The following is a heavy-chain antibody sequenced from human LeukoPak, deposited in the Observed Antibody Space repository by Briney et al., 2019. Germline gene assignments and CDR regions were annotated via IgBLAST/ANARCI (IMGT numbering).Heavy chain of an antibody. CDR3: SKAGGGYYYYYMDV. CDR2: ISRIDSTI. V-gene: IGHV3-48*03. Sequence: PGGSLRLSCAASVFTFSSYEIKSVRQAPGKGLGWDSYISRIDSTIYYADSVNCRFTISIDNPNNSLYLQVNSLRPEHMVVYYCSKAGGGYYYYYMDVWGKGTTVTVSS. D-gene: IGHD3-10*01. J-gene: IGHJ6*03. CDR1: VFTFSSYE.